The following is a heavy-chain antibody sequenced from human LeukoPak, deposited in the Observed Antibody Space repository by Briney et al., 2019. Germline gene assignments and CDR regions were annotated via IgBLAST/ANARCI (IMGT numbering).Heavy chain of an antibody. Sequence: GGSLRLSCAASGFTVSSNYMSWVRQAPGKGLEWVSVIYSGGSTYYADSVKGRFTISRDNAENSLYLQMNSLRDEDTAVYYCARVGSYSGSVNWGQGTLVTVSS. CDR3: ARVGSYSGSVN. D-gene: IGHD1-26*01. J-gene: IGHJ4*02. CDR1: GFTVSSNY. CDR2: IYSGGST. V-gene: IGHV3-66*01.